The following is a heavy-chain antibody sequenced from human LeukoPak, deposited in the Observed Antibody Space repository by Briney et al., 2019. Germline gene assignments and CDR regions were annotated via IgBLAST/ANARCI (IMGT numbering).Heavy chain of an antibody. Sequence: GGSLRLSCAASGFTFSSYTMSWVRQAPGEGLEWVSSISGSGGSTYYADSVKGRFTISRDNSKNTLYLQMNSLRAEDTAVFYCAKDNPPAGIYFDYWGQGTLVTVSS. CDR1: GFTFSSYT. CDR3: AKDNPPAGIYFDY. CDR2: ISGSGGST. J-gene: IGHJ4*02. V-gene: IGHV3-23*01. D-gene: IGHD1-14*01.